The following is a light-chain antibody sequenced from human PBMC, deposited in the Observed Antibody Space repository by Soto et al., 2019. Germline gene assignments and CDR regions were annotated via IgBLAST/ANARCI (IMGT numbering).Light chain of an antibody. CDR3: QQYGTSPLT. V-gene: IGKV3-20*01. Sequence: EIVLTQSPGTLSLSPGERATLSCRASQSVSSNYLAWYQQKPGQAPRLLIYGDLSRATGIPDRFSGSGSVTDFTLTISTLEPEDFAVYYCQQYGTSPLTFGGRTKVEIK. CDR1: QSVSSNY. CDR2: GDL. J-gene: IGKJ4*01.